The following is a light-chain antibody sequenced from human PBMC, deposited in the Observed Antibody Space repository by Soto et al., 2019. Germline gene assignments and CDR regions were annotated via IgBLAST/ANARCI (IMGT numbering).Light chain of an antibody. CDR2: EGS. CDR1: SSDVGKYKF. J-gene: IGLJ1*01. Sequence: QSARTQPASVSGSPGQSISISCTGTSSDVGKYKFVSWYQQNPGKAPKVMIYEGSKRPSGVSNRFSGSKSGNTASLTISGLQAEDEADYYCCSYAGSNTYVFGTGTKVTVL. CDR3: CSYAGSNTYV. V-gene: IGLV2-23*01.